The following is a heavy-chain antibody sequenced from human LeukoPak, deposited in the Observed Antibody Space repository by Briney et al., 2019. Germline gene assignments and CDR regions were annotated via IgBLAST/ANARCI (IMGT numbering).Heavy chain of an antibody. CDR1: GGSISTYY. CDR2: MYNSGST. V-gene: IGHV4-59*08. Sequence: PSETLSLTCTVSGGSISTYYWSWIRQPPGKGLEWIGYMYNSGSTNYNPSLKSRVTISIDTSKNQVSLRLSSVTAADPAVYYCARQGSGGRSFDVWGQGTMVTVSS. D-gene: IGHD1-26*01. CDR3: ARQGSGGRSFDV. J-gene: IGHJ3*01.